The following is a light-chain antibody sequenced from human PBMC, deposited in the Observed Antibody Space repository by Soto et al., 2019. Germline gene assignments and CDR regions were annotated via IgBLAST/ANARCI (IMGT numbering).Light chain of an antibody. J-gene: IGLJ2*01. CDR2: DVD. Sequence: QSALTQPRSVSGSPGQSVAISCTGTSSYVGAYNYVSWYQQHPGKAPKLMIYDVDKRPSGVPDRFSGSKYGNTASLSISGLQAEDDYDYYRCTCAGTYVKFGGGTKVTVL. CDR1: SSYVGAYNY. V-gene: IGLV2-11*01. CDR3: CTCAGTYVK.